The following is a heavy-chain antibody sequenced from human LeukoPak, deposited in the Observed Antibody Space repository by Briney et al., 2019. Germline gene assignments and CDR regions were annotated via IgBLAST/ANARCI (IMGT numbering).Heavy chain of an antibody. Sequence: TLSLTCTVSGGSTSSGSDYWSWLRQPAGKGLEWIGRIYSSGSTNYNPSLKSRVTMSIDTSKNQFSLKLSSVTAADTAVYYCARGLPIDNWGQGTLVTVSS. CDR3: ARGLPIDN. V-gene: IGHV4-61*02. J-gene: IGHJ4*02. CDR1: GGSTSSGSDY. CDR2: IYSSGST.